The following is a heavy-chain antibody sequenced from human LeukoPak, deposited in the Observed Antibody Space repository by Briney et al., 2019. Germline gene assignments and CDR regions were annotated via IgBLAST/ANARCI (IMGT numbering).Heavy chain of an antibody. Sequence: PGGSLRLSCAASGFTFSSFSMNWVRQAPGKGLEWVSGVSASGTSTYYADSVKGRFTFSRDNSKNTLYLQLNSLRADDTAVYYCAKSLNSGSYPDSFDYWGQGTLVTVSS. CDR2: VSASGTST. J-gene: IGHJ4*02. D-gene: IGHD1-26*01. CDR1: GFTFSSFS. V-gene: IGHV3-23*01. CDR3: AKSLNSGSYPDSFDY.